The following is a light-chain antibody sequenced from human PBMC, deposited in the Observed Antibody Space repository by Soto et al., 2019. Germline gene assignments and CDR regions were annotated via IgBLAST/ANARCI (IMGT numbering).Light chain of an antibody. CDR3: SSYTSSSTLG. CDR1: SSDVGGYNY. V-gene: IGLV2-14*01. CDR2: DVS. Sequence: QSVLTQPASVSGSPGQSSTISCTGTSSDVGGYNYVSWYQQHPGKAPKLMIYDVSNRPSGVSNRFSGSKSGNTASLTISGLQAEDEADYYCSSYTSSSTLGFGTGTKVTVL. J-gene: IGLJ1*01.